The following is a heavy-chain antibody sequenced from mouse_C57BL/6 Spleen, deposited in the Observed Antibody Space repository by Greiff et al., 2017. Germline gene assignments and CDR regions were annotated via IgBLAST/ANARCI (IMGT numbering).Heavy chain of an antibody. CDR2: IDPSDSYT. J-gene: IGHJ1*03. Sequence: QVQLKQPGAELVMPGASVKLSCKASGYTFTSYWMHWVKQRPGQGLEWIGEIDPSDSYTNYNQKFKGKSTLTVDKSSSTAYMQLSSLTSEDSAVYYCAKDYSNGYFDVWGTGTTVTVSS. D-gene: IGHD2-5*01. V-gene: IGHV1-69*01. CDR3: AKDYSNGYFDV. CDR1: GYTFTSYW.